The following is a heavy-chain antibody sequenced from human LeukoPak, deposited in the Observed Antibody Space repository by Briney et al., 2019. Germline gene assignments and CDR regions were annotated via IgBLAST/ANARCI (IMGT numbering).Heavy chain of an antibody. CDR1: GGSISSGGYS. CDR2: IYHSGST. CDR3: ARHGIQQWSGSAFDI. D-gene: IGHD5-18*01. Sequence: PSETLSLTCAVSGGSISSGGYSWSWIRQPPGKGLEWIGYIYHSGSTYYNPSLKSRVTISVDRSKNQFSLKLSSVTAADTAVYYCARHGIQQWSGSAFDIWGQGTMVTVSS. J-gene: IGHJ3*02. V-gene: IGHV4-30-2*01.